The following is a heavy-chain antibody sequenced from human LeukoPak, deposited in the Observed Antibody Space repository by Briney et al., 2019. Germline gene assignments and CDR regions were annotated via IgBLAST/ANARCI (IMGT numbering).Heavy chain of an antibody. J-gene: IGHJ5*02. D-gene: IGHD3-3*01. Sequence: SETLSLTCTVSGGSISSYYWSWIRQPPGKGLEWIGYIYYSGSTNYNPPLKSRVTISVDTSKNQFSLKLSSVTAADTAVYYCARGAYAYDFWSGSSHVNWFDPWGQGTLVTVSS. CDR1: GGSISSYY. CDR3: ARGAYAYDFWSGSSHVNWFDP. V-gene: IGHV4-59*12. CDR2: IYYSGST.